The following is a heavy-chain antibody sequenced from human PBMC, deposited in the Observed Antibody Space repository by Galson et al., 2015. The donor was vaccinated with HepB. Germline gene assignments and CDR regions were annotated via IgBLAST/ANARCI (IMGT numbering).Heavy chain of an antibody. CDR1: GFTFTGYS. D-gene: IGHD2-2*01. J-gene: IGHJ3*02. Sequence: SLRLSCAASGFTFTGYSMNWVRQAPGRGLEWVSSISSSSTYMYYADSVKGRFTISRDNAKNSLYLQMNSLRAEDTAVYYCARDCSSTSCYSDAFDIWGQGTMVTVSS. CDR2: ISSSSTYM. V-gene: IGHV3-21*01. CDR3: ARDCSSTSCYSDAFDI.